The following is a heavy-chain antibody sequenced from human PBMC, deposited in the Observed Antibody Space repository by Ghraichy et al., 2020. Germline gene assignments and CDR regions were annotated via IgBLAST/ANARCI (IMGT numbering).Heavy chain of an antibody. Sequence: SVKVSCKASGGTFSSYAISWVRQAPGQGLEWMGRIIPILGIANYAQKFQGRVTITADKSTSTAYMELSSLRSEDTAVYYCARGGNSDHFFDYWGQGTLVTVSS. D-gene: IGHD4-23*01. CDR1: GGTFSSYA. CDR3: ARGGNSDHFFDY. J-gene: IGHJ4*02. CDR2: IIPILGIA. V-gene: IGHV1-69*04.